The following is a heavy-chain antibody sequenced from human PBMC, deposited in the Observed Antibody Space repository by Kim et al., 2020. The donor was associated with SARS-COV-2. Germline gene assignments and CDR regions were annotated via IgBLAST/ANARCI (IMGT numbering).Heavy chain of an antibody. D-gene: IGHD3-22*01. V-gene: IGHV3-30*02. J-gene: IGHJ4*02. Sequence: VKGRFTISRDNSKNTLYLQMNSLRAEDTAVYYCAKDLYYDTPDGLYYFDYWGQGTLVTVSS. CDR3: AKDLYYDTPDGLYYFDY.